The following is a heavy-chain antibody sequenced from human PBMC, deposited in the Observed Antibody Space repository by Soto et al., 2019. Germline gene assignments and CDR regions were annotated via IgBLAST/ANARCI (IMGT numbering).Heavy chain of an antibody. Sequence: EVQLVESGGGLVQPGGSLRLSCAASGFTVSSNYMSWVRQAPGKGLEWVSVIYSGGTTYYADSVKGRFTISRDNSKXTLYLQMSSLRAEDTAVYYCARNGDSSDYRGWFDPWGQGTLVTVSS. CDR2: IYSGGTT. CDR1: GFTVSSNY. CDR3: ARNGDSSDYRGWFDP. D-gene: IGHD3-22*01. V-gene: IGHV3-66*01. J-gene: IGHJ5*02.